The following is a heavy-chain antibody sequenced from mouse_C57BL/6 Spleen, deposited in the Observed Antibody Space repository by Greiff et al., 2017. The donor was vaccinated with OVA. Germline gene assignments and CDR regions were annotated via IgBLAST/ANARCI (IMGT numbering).Heavy chain of an antibody. CDR1: GFTFSDYG. Sequence: EVQLQESGGGLVKPGGSLKLSCAASGFTFSDYGMHWVRQAPEKGLEWVAYISSGSSTIYYADTVKGRFTISRDNAKNTLFLQMTSLRSEDTAMYYCAREYYGSSLPFAYWGQGTLVTVSA. CDR2: ISSGSSTI. J-gene: IGHJ3*01. D-gene: IGHD1-1*01. V-gene: IGHV5-17*01. CDR3: AREYYGSSLPFAY.